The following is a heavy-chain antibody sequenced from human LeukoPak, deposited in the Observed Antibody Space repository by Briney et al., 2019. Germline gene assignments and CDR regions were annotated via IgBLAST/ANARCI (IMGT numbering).Heavy chain of an antibody. J-gene: IGHJ3*02. Sequence: GESLRLSCAASGFTVSSNYMNWVRQVPGKGLEWVSVIYSGGSTYYADSVKGRFTISRDNSKNTLYLQMNGLRAEDTAVYYCARYGLGAHAFDIWGQGTMVTVSS. D-gene: IGHD3/OR15-3a*01. CDR2: IYSGGST. CDR1: GFTVSSNY. CDR3: ARYGLGAHAFDI. V-gene: IGHV3-66*01.